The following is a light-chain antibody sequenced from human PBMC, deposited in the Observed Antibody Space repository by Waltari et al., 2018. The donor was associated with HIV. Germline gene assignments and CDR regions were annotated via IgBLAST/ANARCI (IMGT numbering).Light chain of an antibody. CDR2: GNN. J-gene: IGLJ2*01. V-gene: IGLV1-47*01. CDR1: SSNIGSKY. CDR3: AASEDSLSGVV. Sequence: QSVLTKPPSASGTHGQRVTISCSGRSSNIGSKYVYWSQQFPGTHPTLIIYGNNRRPSGVPRRISGSKAGTSSSLAISGLRSDDEADDYCAASEDSLSGVVFGGGTKLTVL.